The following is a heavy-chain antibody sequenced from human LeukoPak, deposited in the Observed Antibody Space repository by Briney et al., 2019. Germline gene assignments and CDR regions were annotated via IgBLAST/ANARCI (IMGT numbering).Heavy chain of an antibody. V-gene: IGHV3-33*01. CDR1: GFTFSSYG. D-gene: IGHD6-13*01. Sequence: GGSLRLSCAASGFTFSSYGMHWVRQAPGKGLEWVAVIWYDGSDKYYADSVKGRFTISRDNSKNTLYLQMNSLRAEDTAVYYCAREGFAVAAAGHVGYFQHWGQGTLVTVSS. CDR3: AREGFAVAAAGHVGYFQH. CDR2: IWYDGSDK. J-gene: IGHJ1*01.